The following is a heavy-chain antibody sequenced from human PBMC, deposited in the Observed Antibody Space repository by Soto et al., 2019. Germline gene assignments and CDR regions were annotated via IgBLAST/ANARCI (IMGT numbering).Heavy chain of an antibody. CDR1: GFTFDDYA. D-gene: IGHD5-18*01. Sequence: EVQLVESGGGLVQPGRSLRLSCAAPGFTFDDYAMHWVRQAPGKGLEWVSGISWNSGSIGYADSVKGRFTISRDNAKNSLYLQMNSLRAEDTALYYCAKAKWGAKRIQLWLEGGYFDYWGQGTLVTVSS. V-gene: IGHV3-9*01. J-gene: IGHJ4*02. CDR3: AKAKWGAKRIQLWLEGGYFDY. CDR2: ISWNSGSI.